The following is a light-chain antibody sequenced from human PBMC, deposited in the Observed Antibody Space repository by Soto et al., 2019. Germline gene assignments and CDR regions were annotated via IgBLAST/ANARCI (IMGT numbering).Light chain of an antibody. J-gene: IGKJ1*01. V-gene: IGKV3-15*01. Sequence: EIVMTQSPSTLSVSPAERATLSCRASQSVSSNLAWYQQTPGQAPRLLIYGASTRATGTPARFSGSGSGTEFTLTTSSLQSEDFAVSFSQQYNNWPPWTFGQGTKVDIK. CDR2: GAS. CDR1: QSVSSN. CDR3: QQYNNWPPWT.